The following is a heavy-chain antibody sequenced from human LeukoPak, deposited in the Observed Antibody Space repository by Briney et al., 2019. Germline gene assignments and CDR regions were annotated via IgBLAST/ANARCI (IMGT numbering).Heavy chain of an antibody. V-gene: IGHV3-33*06. Sequence: GGSLRLSCVASGFTFSSYGMHWVRQAPGKGLEWVAVIWYDGSNNYYAASVKGRFTISRDNSKNTLYLQMNSLRAEDTAVYYCAKAYCGGDCYSLVGAFDIWGQGTMVTVSS. J-gene: IGHJ3*02. CDR1: GFTFSSYG. CDR2: IWYDGSNN. CDR3: AKAYCGGDCYSLVGAFDI. D-gene: IGHD2-21*02.